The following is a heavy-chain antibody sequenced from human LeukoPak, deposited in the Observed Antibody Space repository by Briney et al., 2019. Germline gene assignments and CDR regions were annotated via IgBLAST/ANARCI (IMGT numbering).Heavy chain of an antibody. J-gene: IGHJ4*02. Sequence: GGSLRLSCAVSGTTLSNYGMSWVRQAPGKGLEWVAGISDSSGRTNYADSVQGRFTNARDNSKNTLYLQMNSLRAEDTAVYFCAKRGVVIRVILVGFHKEAYYFDSWGQGALVTVSS. V-gene: IGHV3-23*01. CDR1: GTTLSNYG. CDR3: AKRGVVIRVILVGFHKEAYYFDS. CDR2: ISDSSGRT. D-gene: IGHD3-10*01.